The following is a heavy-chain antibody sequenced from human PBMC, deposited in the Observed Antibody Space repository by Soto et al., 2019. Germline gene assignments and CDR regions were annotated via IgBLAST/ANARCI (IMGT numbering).Heavy chain of an antibody. CDR3: AGDSGKSDYAFDF. V-gene: IGHV1-69*08. Sequence: QVQLVQSGAEVKKPGSSVKVSCKASGGPVSSYTLSWVRQAPGQGLEWMGRIIPLLGRATYAGKFQGRVTITANKSTSTVDMDRSSLRSEDTAVYFSAGDSGKSDYAFDFWGQGTLVTVSS. J-gene: IGHJ4*02. CDR2: IIPLLGRA. D-gene: IGHD4-17*01. CDR1: GGPVSSYT.